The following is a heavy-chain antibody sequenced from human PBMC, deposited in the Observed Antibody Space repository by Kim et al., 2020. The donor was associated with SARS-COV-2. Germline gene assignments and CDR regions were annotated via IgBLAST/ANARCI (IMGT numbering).Heavy chain of an antibody. CDR3: ARDPRHPLIAVAGTWLIY. CDR1: GFTFSSYG. J-gene: IGHJ4*02. CDR2: IWYDGSNK. D-gene: IGHD6-19*01. V-gene: IGHV3-33*01. Sequence: GGSLRLSCAASGFTFSSYGMHWVRQAPGKGLEWVAVIWYDGSNKYYADSVKGRFTISRDNSKNTLYLQMNSLRAEDTAVYYCARDPRHPLIAVAGTWLIYWGQGTLVTVSS.